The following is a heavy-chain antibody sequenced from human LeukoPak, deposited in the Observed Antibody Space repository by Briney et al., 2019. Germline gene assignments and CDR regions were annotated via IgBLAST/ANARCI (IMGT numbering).Heavy chain of an antibody. Sequence: PSETLSLTCTVSGGSVSSGSYYWSWIRQPPGKGLEWVGDIYYSGSTNYNPSLKSRVTISVDTSKNHCSLKVSSVTAADTAVYYCARGFSPNWFDPWGQGTLVTVFS. J-gene: IGHJ5*02. V-gene: IGHV4-61*03. CDR2: IYYSGST. CDR1: GGSVSSGSYY. CDR3: ARGFSPNWFDP.